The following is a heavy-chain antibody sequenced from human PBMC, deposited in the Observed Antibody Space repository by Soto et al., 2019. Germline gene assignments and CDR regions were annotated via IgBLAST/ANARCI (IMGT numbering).Heavy chain of an antibody. CDR1: GITVSNNY. J-gene: IGHJ6*03. Sequence: EVQLVESGGGLVQLGGSLRLSCAASGITVSNNYMTWVRKAPGKGLEWVSVIYSDGSTYSADSVKGRFTISRDNSKNTLNLQMNSLRVEDTAVYYCAASRLNYMDVWGKGTTVTVS. V-gene: IGHV3-66*01. CDR3: AASRLNYMDV. CDR2: IYSDGST.